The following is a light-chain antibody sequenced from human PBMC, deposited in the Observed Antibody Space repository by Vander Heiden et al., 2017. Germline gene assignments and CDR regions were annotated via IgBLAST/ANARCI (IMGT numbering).Light chain of an antibody. J-gene: IGLJ3*02. CDR2: EVS. V-gene: IGLV2-23*02. CDR3: CSYTGIWV. CDR1: SSDVGSYNL. Sequence: QSALTQPASVSGSPGQSITISCTGTSSDVGSYNLVSWYQQHPVKDPKLIIDEVSKRPSGVSSRFSGSKSGNTTSLTISGLQAEDEADYYCCSYTGIWVFGGGTKVTVL.